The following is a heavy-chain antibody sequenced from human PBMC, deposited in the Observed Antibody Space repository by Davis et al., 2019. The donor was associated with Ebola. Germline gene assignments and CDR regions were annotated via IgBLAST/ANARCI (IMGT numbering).Heavy chain of an antibody. CDR1: RDTFTRYS. J-gene: IGHJ5*02. CDR3: ARSAAITAIYNWFDP. V-gene: IGHV1-8*03. Sequence: ASVQVSCKASRDTFTRYSLNWVRQATGQGPEWMGWMNPKTGNTGYAQKFQGRVTFTRNTSMNTAYMELTSLRSEDTAVYYCARSAAITAIYNWFDPWGQGTLVTVSS. CDR2: MNPKTGNT. D-gene: IGHD2-2*02.